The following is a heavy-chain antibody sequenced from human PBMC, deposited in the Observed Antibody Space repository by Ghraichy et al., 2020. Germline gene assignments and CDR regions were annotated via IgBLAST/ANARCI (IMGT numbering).Heavy chain of an antibody. V-gene: IGHV3-23*01. Sequence: GGSLRLSCAASGFTFSNYAMSWVRQAPGKGLEWVSTITGSGGSTYYADSVRGRFTIPTDNSKNTLYLQMHSLRAEDTAVYYCAKFSPPYGMDVWGQGTTVTVSS. CDR3: AKFSPPYGMDV. CDR1: GFTFSNYA. J-gene: IGHJ6*02. CDR2: ITGSGGST.